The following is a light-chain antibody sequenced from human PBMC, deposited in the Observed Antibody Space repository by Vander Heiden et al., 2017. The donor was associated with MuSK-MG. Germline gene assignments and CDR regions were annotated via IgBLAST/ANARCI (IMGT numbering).Light chain of an antibody. CDR1: NSDVGGFNS. CDR3: NSYTDIDTVV. J-gene: IGLJ2*01. CDR2: DVD. Sequence: QSALSQPASVSGSPGQSITISCTGTNSDVGGFNSVSWYQRHPGEAPKLLIFDVDSRPSGISHRFSGSKSGLQTEDEADYFCNSYTDIDTVVFGGGTKLSVL. V-gene: IGLV2-14*03.